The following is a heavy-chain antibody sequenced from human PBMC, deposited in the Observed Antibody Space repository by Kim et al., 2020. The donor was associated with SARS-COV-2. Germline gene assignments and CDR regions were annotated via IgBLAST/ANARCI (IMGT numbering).Heavy chain of an antibody. CDR2: IYYSGST. CDR1: GGSITNNY. D-gene: IGHD3-9*01. V-gene: IGHV4-59*13. Sequence: SETLSLTCTVSGGSITNNYWSWIRQPPGKGLEWIGYIYYSGSTNYNPSLRSRATISLDTSRSQFSLKLDSVTAADTALYYCARTPGLDWQSGGYIDYWGQGTLVTVSS. J-gene: IGHJ4*02. CDR3: ARTPGLDWQSGGYIDY.